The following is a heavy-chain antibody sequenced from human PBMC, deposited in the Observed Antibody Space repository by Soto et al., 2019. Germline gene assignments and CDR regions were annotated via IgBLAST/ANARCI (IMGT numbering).Heavy chain of an antibody. CDR3: ARGWGLDP. Sequence: EVQLVESGGGLVQPGGSLRLSCAASGFTFNSYWMTRVRHAPGKGLEWVANIKQDGSEKYYVDSVKGRFTISRDNAKNSLYLQMNSLIAEDTAVYYCARGWGLDPWGQGTLVTVS. J-gene: IGHJ5*02. CDR1: GFTFNSYW. CDR2: IKQDGSEK. V-gene: IGHV3-7*04. D-gene: IGHD1-26*01.